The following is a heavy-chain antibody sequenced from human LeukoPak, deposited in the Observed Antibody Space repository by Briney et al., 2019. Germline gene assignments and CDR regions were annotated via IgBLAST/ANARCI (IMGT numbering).Heavy chain of an antibody. Sequence: HPGGSLRLSCAASGFTFSSYGMHWVRQAPGKGLEWVAFIRYDGSNKYYADSVKGRFTISRDNSKNTLYLQMNSLRAEDTAVYYCASSPPPQWLFFGSFDYWGQGTLVTVSS. CDR2: IRYDGSNK. D-gene: IGHD6-19*01. J-gene: IGHJ4*02. CDR3: ASSPPPQWLFFGSFDY. CDR1: GFTFSSYG. V-gene: IGHV3-30*02.